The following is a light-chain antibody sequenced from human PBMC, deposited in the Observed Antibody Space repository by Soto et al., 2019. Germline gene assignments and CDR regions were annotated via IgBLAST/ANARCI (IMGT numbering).Light chain of an antibody. CDR3: SLYTSSSTLV. Sequence: QLVLTQPPSVSGSPGQSVTISCTGTSSDVGSYNRVSWYQQPPGTAPKLMIYEVSNRPSGVPDRFSGSKSGNTASLTISGLQAEDEADYYCSLYTSSSTLVFGGGTKLTVL. CDR2: EVS. CDR1: SSDVGSYNR. J-gene: IGLJ2*01. V-gene: IGLV2-18*01.